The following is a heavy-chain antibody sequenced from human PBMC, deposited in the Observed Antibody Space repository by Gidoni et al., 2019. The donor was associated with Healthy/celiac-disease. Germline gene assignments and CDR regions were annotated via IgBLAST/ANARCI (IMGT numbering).Heavy chain of an antibody. CDR3: ARLARAGATKHFDY. J-gene: IGHJ4*02. CDR2: IYYSGST. V-gene: IGHV4-39*01. Sequence: QLQLQESGPGLVKPSETLSLTCTVSGGSISSSSYYWGWIRQPPGKGLEWIGSIYYSGSTYYNPSLKSRVTISVDTSKNQFSLKLSSVTAADTAVYYCARLARAGATKHFDYWGQGTLVTVSS. CDR1: GGSISSSSYY. D-gene: IGHD1-26*01.